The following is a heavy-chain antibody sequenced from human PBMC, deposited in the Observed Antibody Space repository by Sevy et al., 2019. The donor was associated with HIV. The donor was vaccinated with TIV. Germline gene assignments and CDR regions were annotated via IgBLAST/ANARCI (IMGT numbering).Heavy chain of an antibody. CDR3: AREICGGNSF. CDR1: GFTFSSFW. Sequence: GSLRLSCAASGFTFSSFWMHWVRQAPGKGLEWVANIKQDGSEKYYVHSVKGRFTISRDNAKNSLYLQMNSLRAEDTAVYYCAREICGGNSFWGQGTLVTVSS. CDR2: IKQDGSEK. V-gene: IGHV3-7*01. D-gene: IGHD1-1*01. J-gene: IGHJ4*02.